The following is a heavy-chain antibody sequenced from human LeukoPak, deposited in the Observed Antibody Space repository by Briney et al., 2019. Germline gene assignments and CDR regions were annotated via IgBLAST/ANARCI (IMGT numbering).Heavy chain of an antibody. CDR2: IKEDGSEK. J-gene: IGHJ6*04. D-gene: IGHD4-23*01. CDR1: GFTFSSHW. CDR3: ARDRFGGMDV. Sequence: GGSLRLSCAASGFTFSSHWMSWVRQAPGKGREWVASIKEDGSEKYYVDSVKGRFSISRDDAKNSLHLQINSLRGEDTAVYYCARDRFGGMDVWGKGTSVTVSS. V-gene: IGHV3-7*01.